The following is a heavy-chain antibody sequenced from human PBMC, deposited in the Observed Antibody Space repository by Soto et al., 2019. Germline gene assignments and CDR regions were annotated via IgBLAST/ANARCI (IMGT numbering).Heavy chain of an antibody. J-gene: IGHJ4*02. CDR1: GFSLSTSGMC. V-gene: IGHV2-70*01. CDR2: IDWDDDK. CDR3: ARIRRKQWLVPDY. Sequence: SGPTLVNPTQTLTLTCTFSGFSLSTSGMCVSWIRQPPGKALEWLALIDWDDDKYYSTSLKTRLTIFKDTSKNQVVLTMTNMDPVDAATYYCARIRRKQWLVPDYWGQGTRVTVS. D-gene: IGHD6-19*01.